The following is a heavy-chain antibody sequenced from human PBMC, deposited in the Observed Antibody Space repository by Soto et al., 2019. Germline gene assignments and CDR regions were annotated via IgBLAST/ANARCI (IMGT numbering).Heavy chain of an antibody. CDR1: GFSLSNTRLG. D-gene: IGHD3-22*01. CDR3: ARMWFVEGYLQH. J-gene: IGHJ1*01. V-gene: IGHV2-26*01. CDR2: IFSNAEK. Sequence: QVTLKESGPVLVKPTETLTLTCSVSGFSLSNTRLGVSWIRQPPGKALEWLAHIFSNAEKSYNTSLESRLTISRDTSKNQVVLTMTNMDPVDTGTYYCARMWFVEGYLQHWGQGTLVTVSS.